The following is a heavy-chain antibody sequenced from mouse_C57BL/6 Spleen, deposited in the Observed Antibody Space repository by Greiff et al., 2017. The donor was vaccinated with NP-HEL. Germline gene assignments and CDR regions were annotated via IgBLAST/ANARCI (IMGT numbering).Heavy chain of an antibody. CDR3: ARIPIYYYGSSYVDYAMDY. J-gene: IGHJ4*01. V-gene: IGHV3-6*01. CDR1: GYSITSGYY. Sequence: EVKLMESGPGLVKPSQSLSLTCSVTGYSITSGYYWNWIRQFPGNKLEWMGYISYDGSNNYNPSLKNRISITRDTSKNQFFLKLNSVTTEDTATYYCARIPIYYYGSSYVDYAMDYWGQGTSVTVSS. D-gene: IGHD1-1*01. CDR2: ISYDGSN.